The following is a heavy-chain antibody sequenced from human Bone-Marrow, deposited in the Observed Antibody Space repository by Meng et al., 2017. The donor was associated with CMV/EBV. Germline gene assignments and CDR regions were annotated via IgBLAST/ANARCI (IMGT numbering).Heavy chain of an antibody. Sequence: GESQMISCAASGFTFSSYSMNWVRQAPGRGLEWVSSISSSSSYIYYADSVKGRFTISRDNAKNSLYLKMNSLRAEDTAVYYCAKDLGGTEYYCGQGTLVTVSS. J-gene: IGHJ4*02. CDR1: GFTFSSYS. CDR2: ISSSSSYI. D-gene: IGHD3-16*01. CDR3: AKDLGGTEYY. V-gene: IGHV3-21*01.